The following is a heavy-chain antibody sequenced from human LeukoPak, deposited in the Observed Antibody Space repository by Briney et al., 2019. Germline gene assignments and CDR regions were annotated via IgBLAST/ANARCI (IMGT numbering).Heavy chain of an antibody. CDR1: ADSISSRY. J-gene: IGHJ4*02. CDR3: ANLHYVSSGSNFDY. V-gene: IGHV4-59*11. D-gene: IGHD3-22*01. CDR2: IHYSGTT. Sequence: PSETLSLTCTVSADSISSRYCSWIRQPPGKGLEWIGYIHYSGTTNYNPSLKSRVTISVDTSKKQFSLELKSVTAADTAVYYCANLHYVSSGSNFDYWGQGTLVTVSS.